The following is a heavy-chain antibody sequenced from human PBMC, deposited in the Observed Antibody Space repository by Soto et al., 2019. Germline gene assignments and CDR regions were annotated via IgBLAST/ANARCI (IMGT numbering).Heavy chain of an antibody. J-gene: IGHJ6*02. V-gene: IGHV2-5*02. CDR3: AYLPCSGGSCYWFSFSGMDV. Sequence: QITLKESGPTLVKPTQTLTLTCTFSGFSLSTSGVGVAWIRQPPGKALEWLALIYWDDDKRYRPSLESRLTNTNDISKNQVVLTMTNMDSVDTATYYCAYLPCSGGSCYWFSFSGMDVWGHGTTVTVSS. D-gene: IGHD2-15*01. CDR2: IYWDDDK. CDR1: GFSLSTSGVG.